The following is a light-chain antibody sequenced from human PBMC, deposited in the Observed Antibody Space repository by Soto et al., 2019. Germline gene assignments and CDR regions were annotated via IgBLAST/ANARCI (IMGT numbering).Light chain of an antibody. CDR2: YDR. Sequence: ELTQPPSVSVAPGETASVTCGGNNIRSKSVHWYQQKPGQAPVLVIYYDRERPSGIPERFSGSNSGNTATLTISRVEAGDEADYFCQVWDTSSDHVVFGGGTKLTVL. CDR3: QVWDTSSDHVV. V-gene: IGLV3-21*04. J-gene: IGLJ3*02. CDR1: NIRSKS.